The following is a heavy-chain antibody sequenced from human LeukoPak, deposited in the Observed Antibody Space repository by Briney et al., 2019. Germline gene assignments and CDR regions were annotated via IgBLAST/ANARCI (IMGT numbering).Heavy chain of an antibody. D-gene: IGHD5-12*01. J-gene: IGHJ4*02. Sequence: GGSLRLSCAASGFTFSSAWMHWVRQAPGKGLVWVSHIKIDGSTTYADSVKGRFTISRDNSKNTLYLQMNSLRAEDTAVYYCARDRGYTQDYWGQGTLVTVSS. CDR3: ARDRGYTQDY. V-gene: IGHV3-74*01. CDR2: IKIDGST. CDR1: GFTFSSAW.